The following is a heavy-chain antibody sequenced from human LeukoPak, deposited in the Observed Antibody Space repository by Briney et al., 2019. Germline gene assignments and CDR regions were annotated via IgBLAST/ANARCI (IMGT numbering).Heavy chain of an antibody. CDR3: ARALYCSGGSCYSQMYYFDY. Sequence: KPSETLSLTCAVYGGSFSGYYWSWIRQPPGKGLEWIGETNHSGSTNYNPSLKSRVTISVDTSKNQFSLKLSSVTAADTAVYYCARALYCSGGSCYSQMYYFDYWGQGTLVTVSS. CDR1: GGSFSGYY. D-gene: IGHD2-15*01. V-gene: IGHV4-34*01. J-gene: IGHJ4*02. CDR2: TNHSGST.